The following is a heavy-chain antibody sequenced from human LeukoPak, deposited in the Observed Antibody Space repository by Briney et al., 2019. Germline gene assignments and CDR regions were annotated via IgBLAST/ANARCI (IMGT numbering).Heavy chain of an antibody. CDR3: ASGGIYYGAAFDF. CDR2: ISWNSGSI. D-gene: IGHD1-26*01. Sequence: GGSLRLSCAASGFTFDDYAMHWVRQAPGKGLEWVSGISWNSGSIGYADSVKGRFTISRDNAKNSLYLQMNSLRAEDTALYYCASGGIYYGAAFDFWGQGSLVTVSA. J-gene: IGHJ4*02. V-gene: IGHV3-9*01. CDR1: GFTFDDYA.